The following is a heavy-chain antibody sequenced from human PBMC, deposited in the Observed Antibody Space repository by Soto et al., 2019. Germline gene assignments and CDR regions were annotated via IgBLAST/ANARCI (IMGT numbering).Heavy chain of an antibody. V-gene: IGHV2-5*01. D-gene: IGHD3-16*02. CDR3: AHRGNGLYDYVWGSYRYPRIYFDY. Sequence: SGPTLVKPTQTLTLTCTFSGFSLSTSGVGVGWIRQPPGKALEWLALIYWNDDKRYSPSLKSRLTITKDTSKNQVVLKMTNMDPVDTATYYCAHRGNGLYDYVWGSYRYPRIYFDYWGQGTLVTVSS. CDR2: IYWNDDK. J-gene: IGHJ4*02. CDR1: GFSLSTSGVG.